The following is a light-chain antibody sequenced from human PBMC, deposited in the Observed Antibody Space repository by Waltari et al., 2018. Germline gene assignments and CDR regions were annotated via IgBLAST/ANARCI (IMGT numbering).Light chain of an antibody. CDR1: TSNIVSNY. V-gene: IGLV1-47*01. CDR3: ASWYESLSGFVV. CDR2: RND. J-gene: IGLJ2*01. Sequence: QSGLTQPPSASGTPGQRVIISCSGSTSNIVSNYVYWYQHVPGAAPKLLIYRNDQRPSGVPDRFSGAKSGASASLAISGLRSEDEAHYFCASWYESLSGFVVFGGGTKLTVL.